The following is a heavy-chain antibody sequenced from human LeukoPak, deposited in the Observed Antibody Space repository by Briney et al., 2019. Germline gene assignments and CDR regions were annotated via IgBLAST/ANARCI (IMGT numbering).Heavy chain of an antibody. Sequence: ASVKVSCKVSGYTLTELSMHWVRQAPGKGLEWMGGFDPEDGETIYAQKFQGRVTMTGDTSTDTAYMELSSLRSEDTAVYYCATWSYQVAYWGQGTLVTVSS. V-gene: IGHV1-24*01. CDR2: FDPEDGET. D-gene: IGHD1-26*01. CDR1: GYTLTELS. J-gene: IGHJ4*02. CDR3: ATWSYQVAY.